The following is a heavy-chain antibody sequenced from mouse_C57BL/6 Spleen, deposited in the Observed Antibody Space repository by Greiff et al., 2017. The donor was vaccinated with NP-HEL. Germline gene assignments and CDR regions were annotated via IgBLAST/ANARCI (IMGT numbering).Heavy chain of an antibody. CDR1: GYTFTSYG. J-gene: IGHJ2*01. CDR3: ARWGITTVVAKALDY. Sequence: QVQLKQSGAELARPGASVKLSCKASGYTFTSYGISWVKQRTGQGLEWIGEIYPRSGNTYYNEKFKGKATLTADKSSSTAYMELRSLTSEDSAVYFCARWGITTVVAKALDYWGQGTTLTVSS. D-gene: IGHD1-1*01. CDR2: IYPRSGNT. V-gene: IGHV1-81*01.